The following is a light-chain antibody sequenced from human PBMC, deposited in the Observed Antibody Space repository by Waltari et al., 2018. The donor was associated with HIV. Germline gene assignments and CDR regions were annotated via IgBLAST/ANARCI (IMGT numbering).Light chain of an antibody. J-gene: IGLJ2*01. CDR2: QDS. CDR1: NLEDKY. Sequence: SYELPQPPSVYASPGQTASIPCSGDNLEDKYASWYQQKPGQSPVLVIYQDSKRPSGIPERFSGSNSGNTATLTISGTQAMDEADYYCQAWDSSTVVFGGGTKLTVL. CDR3: QAWDSSTVV. V-gene: IGLV3-1*01.